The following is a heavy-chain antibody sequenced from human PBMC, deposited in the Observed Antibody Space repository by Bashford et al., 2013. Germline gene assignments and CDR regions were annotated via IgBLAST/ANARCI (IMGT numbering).Heavy chain of an antibody. CDR2: IIPIFGTA. Sequence: SVKVSCKASGGTFSSYAISWVRQAPGQGLEWMGGIIPIFGTANYAQKFQGRVTITADKSTSTAYMELSSLRSEDTAVYYCARISVYFDSSGFYQTDFDFWGQGTLVTVSS. V-gene: IGHV1-69*06. CDR1: GGTFSSYA. D-gene: IGHD3-22*01. CDR3: ARISVYFDSSGFYQTDFDF. J-gene: IGHJ4*02.